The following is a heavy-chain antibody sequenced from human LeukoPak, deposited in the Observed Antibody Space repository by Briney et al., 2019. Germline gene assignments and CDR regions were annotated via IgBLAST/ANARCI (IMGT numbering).Heavy chain of an antibody. Sequence: GGSLRLSCAASGFTFRNSWMTWVRQAPGKGLEWVANINQGGSDKYYVDSVKGRFTISRDNARNSLYLQMNSLRAEDTAMYYCARDAGNSGYGCDLWGQGTLVTVSS. D-gene: IGHD5-12*01. V-gene: IGHV3-7*01. J-gene: IGHJ5*02. CDR2: INQGGSDK. CDR1: GFTFRNSW. CDR3: ARDAGNSGYGCDL.